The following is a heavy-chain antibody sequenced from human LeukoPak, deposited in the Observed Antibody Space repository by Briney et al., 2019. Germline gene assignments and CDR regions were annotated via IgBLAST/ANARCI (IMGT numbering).Heavy chain of an antibody. D-gene: IGHD6-13*01. J-gene: IGHJ6*03. CDR1: GYTFSNYG. V-gene: IGHV1-18*04. CDR3: ARDAGSSWSDYYYYMDV. Sequence: ASVKVSCKASGYTFSNYGISWVRQAPGQGLEWMGWISVYNGNTNYAQKLQGRVTLTTDTSTSTTYMELRSLRSDDTAVYYCARDAGSSWSDYYYYMDVWGKGTKVTVSS. CDR2: ISVYNGNT.